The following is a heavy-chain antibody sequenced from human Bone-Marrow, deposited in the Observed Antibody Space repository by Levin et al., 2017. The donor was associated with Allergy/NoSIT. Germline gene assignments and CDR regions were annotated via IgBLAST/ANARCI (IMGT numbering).Heavy chain of an antibody. CDR2: ITGSGST. J-gene: IGHJ3*01. D-gene: IGHD3-16*01. V-gene: IGHV4-34*01. Sequence: SETLSLTCAVHDVSLSTFFWSWIRQSPGKGLEWIGEITGSGSTNYNPSLKGRRIISADMSKGQISLTSYSVTAADTAVYYCARSALFTFGEASRRGAFDLWGQGTAVIVSS. CDR3: ARSALFTFGEASRRGAFDL. CDR1: DVSLSTFF.